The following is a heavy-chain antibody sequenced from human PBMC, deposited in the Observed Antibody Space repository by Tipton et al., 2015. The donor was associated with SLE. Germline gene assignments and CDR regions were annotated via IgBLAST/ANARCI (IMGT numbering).Heavy chain of an antibody. CDR2: ISSSSSTI. CDR1: GFTFSSYS. Sequence: SLRLSCAASGFTFSSYSMNWVRQAPGKGLEWVSYISSSSSTIYYADSVKGRFTISRDNAKNSLYLQMNSLRAEDTAVYYCASRVSYYFDYWGQGTLVTVSS. J-gene: IGHJ4*02. CDR3: ASRVSYYFDY. D-gene: IGHD5/OR15-5a*01. V-gene: IGHV3-48*01.